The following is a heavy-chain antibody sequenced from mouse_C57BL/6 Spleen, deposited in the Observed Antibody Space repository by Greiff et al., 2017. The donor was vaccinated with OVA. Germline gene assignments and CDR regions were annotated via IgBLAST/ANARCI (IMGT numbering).Heavy chain of an antibody. CDR3: ARGGYYGDYAMDY. Sequence: EVQRVESGGGLVQPGGSLKLSCAASGFTFSDYYMYWVRQTPEKRLEWVAYISNGGGSTYYPDTVKGRFTISRDNAKNTLYLQMSRLKSEDTAMYYCARGGYYGDYAMDYWGQGTSVTVSS. CDR2: ISNGGGST. J-gene: IGHJ4*01. D-gene: IGHD1-1*01. V-gene: IGHV5-12*01. CDR1: GFTFSDYY.